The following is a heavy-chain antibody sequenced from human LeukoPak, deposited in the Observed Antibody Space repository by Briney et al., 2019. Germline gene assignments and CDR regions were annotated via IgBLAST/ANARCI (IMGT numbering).Heavy chain of an antibody. CDR1: GGSISSSSYY. V-gene: IGHV4-61*05. CDR2: IYYSGST. D-gene: IGHD2-15*01. J-gene: IGHJ6*03. CDR3: ARSVEGYCRGGSCYYYSYYMDV. Sequence: SETLSLTCTVSGGSISSSSYYWGWLRQPPGKGLEWIGYIYYSGSTNYNPSLKSRVTISVDTSKNQFSLKLSSVTAADTAVYYCARSVEGYCRGGSCYYYSYYMDVWGKGTTVTVSS.